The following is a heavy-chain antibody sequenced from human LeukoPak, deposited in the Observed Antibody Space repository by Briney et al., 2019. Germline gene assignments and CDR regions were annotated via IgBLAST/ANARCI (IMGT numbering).Heavy chain of an antibody. D-gene: IGHD2-15*01. CDR2: IYYSGST. Sequence: SETLSLTCTVSGGSISSYYWSWIRQPPGKGLEWIGYIYYSGSTNYNPSLKSRVTMSVDTSKNQFSLKLSSVTAADTAVYYCARDLVVVVAATYYYYYGMDVWGQGTTVTVSS. CDR1: GGSISSYY. J-gene: IGHJ6*02. CDR3: ARDLVVVVAATYYYYYGMDV. V-gene: IGHV4-59*12.